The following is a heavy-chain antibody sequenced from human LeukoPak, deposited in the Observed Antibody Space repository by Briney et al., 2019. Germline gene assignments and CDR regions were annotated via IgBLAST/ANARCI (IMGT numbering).Heavy chain of an antibody. CDR2: ISGTGGST. D-gene: IGHD1-26*01. V-gene: IGHV3-23*01. CDR1: GFTVSSNY. J-gene: IGHJ5*02. Sequence: GGSLRLSCAASGFTVSSNYMSWVRQAPGKGLEWVSLISGTGGSTYYADSVKGRFTISRDNSKNTLYPQMNSLRAEDTAVYYCAKDYEPLVGVHRWGDWFDPWGQGTLVTVSS. CDR3: AKDYEPLVGVHRWGDWFDP.